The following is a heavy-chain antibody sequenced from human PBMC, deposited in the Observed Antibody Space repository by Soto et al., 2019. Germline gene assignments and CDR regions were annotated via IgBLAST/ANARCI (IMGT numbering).Heavy chain of an antibody. CDR1: GGTFSSYA. CDR3: ARVYMYYDFWSGYGYCGMDV. V-gene: IGHV1-69*06. CDR2: IIPIFGTA. J-gene: IGHJ6*02. D-gene: IGHD3-3*01. Sequence: SVKVSCKASGGTFSSYAISWVRQAPGQGLEWMGGIIPIFGTANYAQKFQGRVTITADKSTSTAYMELSSLRSEDTAVYYCARVYMYYDFWSGYGYCGMDVWGQGTTVTVSS.